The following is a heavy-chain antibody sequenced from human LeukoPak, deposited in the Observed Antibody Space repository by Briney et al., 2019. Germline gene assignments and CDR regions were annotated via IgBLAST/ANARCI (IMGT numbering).Heavy chain of an antibody. V-gene: IGHV3-11*06. J-gene: IGHJ6*02. Sequence: GGSLRLSCAASGFTFSDYYMSWIRQAPGKGLEWVSYISISSSYTNYADSVKGRFTISRANAKNSLYLRMNSLRAEDTAVYYCARAPHYSNYGPYYYGMDVWGQGTTVTVSS. CDR2: ISISSSYT. CDR3: ARAPHYSNYGPYYYGMDV. D-gene: IGHD4-11*01. CDR1: GFTFSDYY.